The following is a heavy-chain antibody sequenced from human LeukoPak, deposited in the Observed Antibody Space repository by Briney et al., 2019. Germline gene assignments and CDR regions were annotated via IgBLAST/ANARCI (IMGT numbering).Heavy chain of an antibody. CDR3: TREGLDP. Sequence: GGSLRLSCAASGFTFSSYWMHWVRQAPGKGLVWVSRIDSDGTGTIYADSVRGRFTTSRDNAKNTMYLQMNSLRAEDTAVYYCTREGLDPWGQGTLVTVSS. D-gene: IGHD2-21*01. J-gene: IGHJ5*02. CDR2: IDSDGTGT. CDR1: GFTFSSYW. V-gene: IGHV3-74*01.